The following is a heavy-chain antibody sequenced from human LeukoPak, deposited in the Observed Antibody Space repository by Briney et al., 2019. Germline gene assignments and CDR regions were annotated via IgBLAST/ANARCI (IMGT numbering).Heavy chain of an antibody. CDR1: GGSISTYY. D-gene: IGHD6-13*01. CDR3: ARGIAAIGIGWFDP. CDR2: IYSGST. V-gene: IGHV4-4*07. J-gene: IGHJ5*02. Sequence: PSETLSLTCTVSGGSISTYYWSWIRQPAGKGLEWIGRIYSGSTNYNPSLKNRVTMSVDTSKNQFSLKLSSVTAADTAVYYCARGIAAIGIGWFDPWGQGTLVTVSS.